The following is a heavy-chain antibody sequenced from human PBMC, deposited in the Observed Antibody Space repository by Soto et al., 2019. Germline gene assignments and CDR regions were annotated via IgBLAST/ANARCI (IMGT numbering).Heavy chain of an antibody. Sequence: GGSLRLSCAASGFTFSSYWMSWVRQAPGKGLEWVANIKEHGFEKYYMDSVKGRFTISRDNAXXXXXXXXXXXXXXXXXXYYCXELRGEPYSGYFDYXXQ. J-gene: IGHJ4*02. CDR2: IKEHGFEK. V-gene: IGHV3-7*01. CDR1: GFTFSSYW. D-gene: IGHD3-10*01. CDR3: XELRGEPYSGYFDY.